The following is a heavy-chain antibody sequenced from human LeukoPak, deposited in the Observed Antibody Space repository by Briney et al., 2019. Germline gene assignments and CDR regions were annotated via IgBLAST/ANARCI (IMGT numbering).Heavy chain of an antibody. V-gene: IGHV3-9*01. Sequence: GGSLRLSCAASGFTFDDYAMHWVRQAPGKGLEWVSGISWNSGSIGYADSVKGRFTISRDNAKNSLYLQMNSLRAEDTAVYYCAKRVVGAPRYFDIWGQGTMVTVSS. CDR2: ISWNSGSI. CDR3: AKRVVGAPRYFDI. CDR1: GFTFDDYA. J-gene: IGHJ3*02. D-gene: IGHD1-26*01.